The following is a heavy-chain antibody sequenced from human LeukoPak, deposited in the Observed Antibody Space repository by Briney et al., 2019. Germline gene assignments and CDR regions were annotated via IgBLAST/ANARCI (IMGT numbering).Heavy chain of an antibody. Sequence: GSLRLSCTASGFPFIEYSMNWVRQAPGKGLEWISYIGIDSGNTRYADSVRGRFTISADKAKNSLYLQMNSLRVEDTAVYYCARDHNYAFDNWGQGTLVSVAS. CDR3: ARDHNYAFDN. CDR1: GFPFIEYS. D-gene: IGHD1-1*01. J-gene: IGHJ4*02. CDR2: IGIDSGNT. V-gene: IGHV3-48*01.